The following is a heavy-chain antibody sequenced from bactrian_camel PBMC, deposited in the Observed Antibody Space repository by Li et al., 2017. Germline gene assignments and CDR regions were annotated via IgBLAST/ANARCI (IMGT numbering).Heavy chain of an antibody. CDR2: IARDGAT. CDR1: GCDYANYC. Sequence: QVQLVESGGGSVPAGGSLKLSCVAAGCDYANYCLGWFRQASGKEREVIARIARDGATMYADSVTGRFTISKDRNTVHLQMHNLVPEDTAMYYCAADSRVCWSPNDALSPRDFGFWGQGTQVTVS. CDR3: AADSRVCWSPNDALSPRDFGF. D-gene: IGHD1*01. V-gene: IGHV3S53*01. J-gene: IGHJ6*01.